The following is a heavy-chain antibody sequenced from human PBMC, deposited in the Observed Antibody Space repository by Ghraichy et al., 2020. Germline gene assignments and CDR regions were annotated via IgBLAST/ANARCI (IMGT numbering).Heavy chain of an antibody. CDR3: ARDEANWFDP. Sequence: ETLSLTCTVSGVSISSYYWSWIRQPPGKGLEWIGYIYNSGSAYYNPSLKSRVTISVDTSKNQFSLKLSSVTAADTAVYYCARDEANWFDPWGQGTLVTVFS. CDR1: GVSISSYY. V-gene: IGHV4-59*12. J-gene: IGHJ5*02. CDR2: IYNSGSA.